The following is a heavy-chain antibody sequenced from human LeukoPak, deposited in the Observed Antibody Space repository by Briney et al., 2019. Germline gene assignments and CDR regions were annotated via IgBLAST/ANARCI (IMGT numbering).Heavy chain of an antibody. Sequence: GGSLRLSCAASGFMFCNHAMSWVRQAPGKGLEWVSGISTRGGGIYYAESVKGRFTISRDNSKNTLYLQMKSLRAEDTAVYYCAKDGFDYYDSSGYYYFDDWGQGTLVTVSS. CDR2: ISTRGGGI. V-gene: IGHV3-23*01. CDR1: GFMFCNHA. CDR3: AKDGFDYYDSSGYYYFDD. J-gene: IGHJ4*02. D-gene: IGHD3-22*01.